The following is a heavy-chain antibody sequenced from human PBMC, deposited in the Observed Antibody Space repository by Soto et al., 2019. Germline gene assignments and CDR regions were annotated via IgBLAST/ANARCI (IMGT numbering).Heavy chain of an antibody. J-gene: IGHJ4*02. CDR1: GFTFSNYW. Sequence: EVQLVESGGGLVQPGGSLRLSCAASGFTFSNYWMDWVRPAPGKGLVWVSRINSDGSGTRYADSVTGRFTIFRDNAKNTLYLQMNSLRAEDTAVYYCSRDDEGYKMGYWGQGTLVTVSS. CDR2: INSDGSGT. CDR3: SRDDEGYKMGY. V-gene: IGHV3-74*01. D-gene: IGHD2-8*01.